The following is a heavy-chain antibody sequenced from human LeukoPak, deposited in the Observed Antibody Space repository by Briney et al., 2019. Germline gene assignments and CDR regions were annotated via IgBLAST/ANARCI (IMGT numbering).Heavy chain of an antibody. CDR2: INPDGRDT. V-gene: IGHV3-7*01. D-gene: IGHD2-21*02. Sequence: QPGGSLRLSCVVSGFTFNRRWMNWVRQAPGKGLEWVAHINPDGRDTYYVDPVKGRFTISRDNAQNSMYLQMNSLRVEDTAVYYCTSWGDTTAEYFQRWGQGTLVTVSS. CDR3: TSWGDTTAEYFQR. J-gene: IGHJ1*01. CDR1: GFTFNRRW.